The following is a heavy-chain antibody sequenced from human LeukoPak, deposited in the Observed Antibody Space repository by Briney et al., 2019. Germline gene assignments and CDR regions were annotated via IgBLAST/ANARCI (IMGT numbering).Heavy chain of an antibody. Sequence: SETLSLTCAVYGGSFNGYYWNWIRQPPGKGLEWIGEINHSGSTNYNPSLKSRVTISVDTSKNQFSLKLSSVTAADTAVYYCARERRWYSSGRGAFDYWGQGTLVTVSS. CDR3: ARERRWYSSGRGAFDY. V-gene: IGHV4-34*01. CDR2: INHSGST. D-gene: IGHD6-19*01. J-gene: IGHJ4*02. CDR1: GGSFNGYY.